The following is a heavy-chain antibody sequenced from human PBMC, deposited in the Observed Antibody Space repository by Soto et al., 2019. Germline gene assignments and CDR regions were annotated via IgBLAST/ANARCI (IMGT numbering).Heavy chain of an antibody. CDR2: AYHNGLT. CDR3: ARDAAVPGESDRFDY. J-gene: IGHJ4*02. Sequence: SETLSLTCAVSGDSVTSNVWWSWVRQPPGKGLEWIGEAYHNGLTDYNPSLKSRVTMSVDTSKNEFSLKLTSLTAADTAIYYCARDAAVPGESDRFDYWGQGTLVTVS. CDR1: GDSVTSNVW. D-gene: IGHD6-19*01. V-gene: IGHV4-4*02.